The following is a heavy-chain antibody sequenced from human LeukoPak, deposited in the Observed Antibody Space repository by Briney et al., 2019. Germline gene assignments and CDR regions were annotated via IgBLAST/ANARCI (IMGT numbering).Heavy chain of an antibody. CDR2: ISWNSGSI. D-gene: IGHD3-3*02. V-gene: IGHV3-9*01. CDR3: VKAPSQHFWSGYTYWYFDL. J-gene: IGHJ2*01. Sequence: GRSLRLSCAASGFTFDNYAMHWVRQAPGKGLEWVSGISWNSGSIVYADSVKGRFTISRDNAKNSLYLQMSSLRVEDSALYYCVKAPSQHFWSGYTYWYFDLWGRGTLVTVAS. CDR1: GFTFDNYA.